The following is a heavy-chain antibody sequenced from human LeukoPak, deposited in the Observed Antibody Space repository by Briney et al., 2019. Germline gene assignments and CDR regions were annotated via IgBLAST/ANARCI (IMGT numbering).Heavy chain of an antibody. V-gene: IGHV1-2*02. CDR2: INPNSGGT. J-gene: IGHJ6*03. D-gene: IGHD3-10*01. CDR1: GYTFTGYY. CDR3: ARDKWITMVSGYMDV. Sequence: ASVKVSCKASGYTFTGYYMHWVRQAPGQGLEWMGWINPNSGGTNYAQKFQGRVTMTRDTSISTAYMELSRLRSDDTAVYYCARDKWITMVSGYMDVWGKGTTVTVSS.